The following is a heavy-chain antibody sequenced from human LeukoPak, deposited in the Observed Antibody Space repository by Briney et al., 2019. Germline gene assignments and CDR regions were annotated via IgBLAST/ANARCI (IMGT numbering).Heavy chain of an antibody. V-gene: IGHV6-1*01. CDR1: GDSLSCNSVT. Sequence: SQTLSLTCAISGDSLSCNSVTWNWIRQSPARGLEWLGRTYYRSTWYNDYAVSVRGRITVNPDTSKNQFSLHLNSVTPEDTAVYYCARRLTQYDCFDPWGQGILVTVSS. CDR2: TYYRSTWYN. J-gene: IGHJ5*02. D-gene: IGHD2-2*01. CDR3: ARRLTQYDCFDP.